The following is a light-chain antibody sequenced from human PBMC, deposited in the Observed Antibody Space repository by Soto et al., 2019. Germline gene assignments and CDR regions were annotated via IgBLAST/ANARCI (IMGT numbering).Light chain of an antibody. CDR3: QQVNVYPIT. J-gene: IGKJ5*01. CDR2: PAS. CDR1: HTMSNW. V-gene: IGKV1-9*01. Sequence: DIQMTQYPSTLSASVLDIVTITFRATHTMSNWLACYQQKPGKAPKLLIYPASTLQSGVPSRFSGSGSGTEFTLTISSLQPEDFATYHCQQVNVYPITFGQGTRLEIK.